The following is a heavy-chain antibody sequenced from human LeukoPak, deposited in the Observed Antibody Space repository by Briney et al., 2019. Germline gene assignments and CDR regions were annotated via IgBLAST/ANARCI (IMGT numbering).Heavy chain of an antibody. J-gene: IGHJ3*02. CDR1: GYTFIRYG. CDR2: ISAHNGNT. V-gene: IGHV1-18*01. Sequence: RGASVKVSCKASGYTFIRYGISWVRQAPGQGLEWMGWISAHNGNTNYAQRLQGRVTMTTDTSTSTAYMELRSLRSDDTAVYYCARQSYVRGTYRPDDALDIWGQGTMVTVSP. CDR3: ARQSYVRGTYRPDDALDI. D-gene: IGHD3-16*01.